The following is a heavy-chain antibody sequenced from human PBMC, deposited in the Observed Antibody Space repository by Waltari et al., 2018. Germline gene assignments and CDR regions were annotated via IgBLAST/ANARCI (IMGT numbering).Heavy chain of an antibody. CDR2: ISSSSTAI. Sequence: EVQLVESGGGLVQPGGSLRLSCSASGFTFSSYSMSWVRQAPGKGLEWVSDISSSSTAIYYADFVKGRFTISRDNAKNSLYLQVNSLRAEDTAVYYCAREYSSSSGKLFDYWGQGTLVTVSS. CDR3: AREYSSSSGKLFDY. V-gene: IGHV3-48*01. D-gene: IGHD6-6*01. CDR1: GFTFSSYS. J-gene: IGHJ4*02.